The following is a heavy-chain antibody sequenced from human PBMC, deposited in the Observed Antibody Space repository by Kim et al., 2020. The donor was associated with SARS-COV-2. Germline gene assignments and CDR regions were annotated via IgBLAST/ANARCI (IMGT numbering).Heavy chain of an antibody. CDR3: ARADYGVLNFDY. Sequence: YADSVKGRFTISRDNSKNTLYLQMNSLRAEDTAVYYCARADYGVLNFDYWGQGTLVTVSS. D-gene: IGHD4-17*01. V-gene: IGHV3-33*01. J-gene: IGHJ4*02.